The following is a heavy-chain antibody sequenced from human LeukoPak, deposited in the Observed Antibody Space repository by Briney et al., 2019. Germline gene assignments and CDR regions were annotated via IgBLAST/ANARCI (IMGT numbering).Heavy chain of an antibody. V-gene: IGHV1-2*02. CDR1: GYTFTGYY. CDR2: INPNSGGT. J-gene: IGHJ4*02. CDR3: AREGGVVIIPVLVGGLDY. D-gene: IGHD3-3*01. Sequence: ASVKVSCKASGYTFTGYYMHWVRQASGQVFEWMGWINPNSGGTNYAQKFQGRVTMTRDTSISTAYMELSRLRSDDTAVYYCAREGGVVIIPVLVGGLDYWGQGTLVTVSS.